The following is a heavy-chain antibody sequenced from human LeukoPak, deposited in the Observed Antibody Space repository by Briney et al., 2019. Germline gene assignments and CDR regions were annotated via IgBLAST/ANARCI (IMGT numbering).Heavy chain of an antibody. CDR2: TYYRSKWYT. J-gene: IGHJ4*02. Sequence: SQTLLLTCAISGDSLSSNSAAWNWIRQSPSRGLEWLGSTYYRSKWYTDYAVSVKSRKTINPDTPTNQFSLQLNSVTPEDAAVYFCARGVVSRISSWYYFDYWGQGTLVTVSS. D-gene: IGHD6-13*01. V-gene: IGHV6-1*01. CDR1: GDSLSSNSAA. CDR3: ARGVVSRISSWYYFDY.